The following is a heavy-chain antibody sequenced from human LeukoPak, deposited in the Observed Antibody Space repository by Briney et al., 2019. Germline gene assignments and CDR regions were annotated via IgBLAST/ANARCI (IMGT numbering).Heavy chain of an antibody. D-gene: IGHD6-6*01. CDR1: GGAFSSYA. J-gene: IGHJ4*02. Sequence: SVKVSCKASGGAFSSYAISWVRQAPGPGLGLMGGIIHIIGTANYTQTFKGRVTITADESTSTAYMELSSLRSEDTAVYYCARENGIAARNFDYWGQGTLVTVSS. CDR2: IIHIIGTA. CDR3: ARENGIAARNFDY. V-gene: IGHV1-69*13.